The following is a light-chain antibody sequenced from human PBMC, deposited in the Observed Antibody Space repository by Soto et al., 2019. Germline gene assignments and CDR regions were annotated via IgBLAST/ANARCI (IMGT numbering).Light chain of an antibody. CDR1: SSNIGAGYD. V-gene: IGLV1-40*01. CDR2: GNS. CDR3: QSYDSGLSGYV. J-gene: IGLJ1*01. Sequence: HSVLTQPPSVSGAPGQRVTISCTGSSSNIGAGYDVHWYQQLPGTAPKLLIHGNSNRPSGVPDRFSGSKSVTSASLAITGLQAEDEADYYCQSYDSGLSGYVFGTGTKLTVL.